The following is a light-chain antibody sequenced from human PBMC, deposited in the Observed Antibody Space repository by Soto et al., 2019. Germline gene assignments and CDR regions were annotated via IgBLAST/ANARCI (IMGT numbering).Light chain of an antibody. J-gene: IGKJ2*02. V-gene: IGKV1-39*01. CDR1: QSISNY. CDR3: QETYSIPST. CDR2: AAS. Sequence: DIQVTQSPSSLSASVGDRVTITCRASQSISNYLNWYQQKPGKAPSLLIYAASTLQTGAPSRFSGSGSGTDFTLTISSLQPEDFAAYYCQETYSIPSTFGQGTRLDIK.